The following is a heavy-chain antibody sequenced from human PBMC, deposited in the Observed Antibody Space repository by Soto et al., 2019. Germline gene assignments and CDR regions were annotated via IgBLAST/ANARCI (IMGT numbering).Heavy chain of an antibody. J-gene: IGHJ6*03. V-gene: IGHV5-51*01. CDR2: IYPGDSDT. CDR1: GYSFTSYW. CDR3: ARHAREGGDGDYYYYYYMDV. Sequence: GESLKISCKGSGYSFTSYWIGWVRQMPGKGLEWMGIIYPGDSDTRYSPSFQGQVTISADKSISTAYLQWSSLKASDTAMYYCARHAREGGDGDYYYYYYMDVWGKGTTVTVSS. D-gene: IGHD4-17*01.